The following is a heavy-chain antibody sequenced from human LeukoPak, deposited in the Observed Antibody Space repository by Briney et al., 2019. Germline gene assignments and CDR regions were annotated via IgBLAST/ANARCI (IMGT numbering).Heavy chain of an antibody. D-gene: IGHD2-2*01. CDR1: GYTLTELS. CDR3: ATIDIVVVPAAMDAFDI. Sequence: GASVKVSCKVSGYTLTELSMHWVRQAPGKGLEWMGGFDPEDGETIYAQKFQGRVTMTEDTSTDTAYMELSSLRSEDTAVYYCATIDIVVVPAAMDAFDIWGQGTMVTVSS. J-gene: IGHJ3*02. CDR2: FDPEDGET. V-gene: IGHV1-24*01.